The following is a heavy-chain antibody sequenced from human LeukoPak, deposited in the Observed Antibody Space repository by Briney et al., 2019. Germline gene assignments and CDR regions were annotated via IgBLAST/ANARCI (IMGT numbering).Heavy chain of an antibody. CDR1: GFTFDDYA. CDR2: ISWNSGSI. CDR3: AKERGGAFDY. J-gene: IGHJ4*02. Sequence: HPGGSLRLSCAASGFTFDDYAMHWVRQAPGKGLEWVSGISWNSGSIGYADSVKGRFTISRDNAKNSLYLQMNSLGAEDTALYYCAKERGGAFDYWGQGTLVTVSS. D-gene: IGHD3-16*01. V-gene: IGHV3-9*01.